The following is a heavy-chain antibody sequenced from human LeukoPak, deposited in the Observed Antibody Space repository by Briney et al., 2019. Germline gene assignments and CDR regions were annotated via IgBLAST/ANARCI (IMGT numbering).Heavy chain of an antibody. Sequence: GGSLRLSCAASGFTFSNAWMSWVRQAPGKGLEWVANIKTDGSQICYVDSVKGRFTISRDNAKNSLYLQMNSLRAEDTAVYYCARDLNWETYWGQGTLVSVSS. J-gene: IGHJ4*02. CDR1: GFTFSNAW. V-gene: IGHV3-7*01. CDR3: ARDLNWETY. CDR2: IKTDGSQI. D-gene: IGHD7-27*01.